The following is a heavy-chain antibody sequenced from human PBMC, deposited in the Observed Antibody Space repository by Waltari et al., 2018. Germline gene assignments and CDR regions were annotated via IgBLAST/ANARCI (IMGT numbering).Heavy chain of an antibody. V-gene: IGHV3-7*01. CDR3: TRGGRDSSWYWRD. J-gene: IGHJ4*02. D-gene: IGHD6-13*01. Sequence: EVQLVESGGGLAQPGGSLRLSGAAPGLGSGPYWMTWVRQASGKGPEWVANIKQDGSEKYYMDSVKGRFTISRDNAKNSLYLQMNNLRVEDTAVYYCTRGGRDSSWYWRDWGQGTLVTVSS. CDR2: IKQDGSEK. CDR1: GLGSGPYW.